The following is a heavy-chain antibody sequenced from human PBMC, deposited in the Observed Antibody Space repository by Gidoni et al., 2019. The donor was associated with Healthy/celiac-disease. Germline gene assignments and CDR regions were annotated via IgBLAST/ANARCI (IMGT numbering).Heavy chain of an antibody. CDR2: ISYDGSNK. V-gene: IGHV3-30-3*01. Sequence: QVQLVESGGGVVQPGRSLRLSCAASGFTFSSYALHWVRQAPGKGLEWVAVISYDGSNKYYADSVKGRFTISRDNSKNTLYLQMNSLRAEDTAVYYCAREPTYSGSYWGTGNYFDYWGQGTLVTVSS. J-gene: IGHJ4*02. CDR1: GFTFSSYA. D-gene: IGHD1-26*01. CDR3: AREPTYSGSYWGTGNYFDY.